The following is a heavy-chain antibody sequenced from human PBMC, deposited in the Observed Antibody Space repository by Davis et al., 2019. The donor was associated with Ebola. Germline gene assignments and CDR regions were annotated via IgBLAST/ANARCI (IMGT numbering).Heavy chain of an antibody. J-gene: IGHJ6*02. V-gene: IGHV3-23*03. Sequence: GESLKISCATSEFIFSSYAMNWVRQAPGKGLQWVSIMYIGGTIHYTESVKGRFTISRDSSKNTVYLQMNNLRAEDTAVYYCARGDFYYGVDVWGQGTTVTVSS. D-gene: IGHD2-21*02. CDR2: MYIGGTI. CDR1: EFIFSSYA. CDR3: ARGDFYYGVDV.